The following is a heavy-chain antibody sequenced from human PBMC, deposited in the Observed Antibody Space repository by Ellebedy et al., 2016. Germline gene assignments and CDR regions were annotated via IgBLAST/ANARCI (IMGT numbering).Heavy chain of an antibody. CDR3: AREPLHYNDIVVPNAFDV. CDR1: GDSISSDSYY. V-gene: IGHV4-30-4*01. Sequence: SETLSLXXVVSGDSISSDSYYWTWIRQPPGKGLEWLGYISHSGATYYHASLQSRLFLSIDASTNHFSLKLTSVTAADTAVYFCAREPLHYNDIVVPNAFDVWGQGTLVTVSS. J-gene: IGHJ3*01. D-gene: IGHD2-21*01. CDR2: ISHSGAT.